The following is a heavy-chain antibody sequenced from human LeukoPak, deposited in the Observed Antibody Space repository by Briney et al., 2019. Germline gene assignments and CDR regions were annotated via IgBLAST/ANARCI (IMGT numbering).Heavy chain of an antibody. V-gene: IGHV3-74*01. Sequence: PGGSLRLSCAASGFTFSSYWMHRVRQAPGQELVWVSRINSDGSSTSYADSVKGRFTISRDNAKNTLYLQMNSLRAEDAVVYYCARDYDESGSPRFDYWGQGTLATVSS. CDR1: GFTFSSYW. J-gene: IGHJ4*02. D-gene: IGHD1-26*01. CDR3: ARDYDESGSPRFDY. CDR2: INSDGSST.